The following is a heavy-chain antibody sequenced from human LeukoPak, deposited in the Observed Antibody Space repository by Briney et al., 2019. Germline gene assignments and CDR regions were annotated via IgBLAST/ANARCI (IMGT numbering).Heavy chain of an antibody. V-gene: IGHV3-23*01. Sequence: TGGSLRLSCAASGFTFSSYAMSWVRQAPGKGLEWVSAISGSGGSTYYADSVKGRFTISRDNSKNTLYLQMNSLRAEDTAVYYCAKGRDPYYDFWSGSSHQTPPPDYWGQGTLVTVSS. J-gene: IGHJ4*02. CDR3: AKGRDPYYDFWSGSSHQTPPPDY. D-gene: IGHD3-3*01. CDR1: GFTFSSYA. CDR2: ISGSGGST.